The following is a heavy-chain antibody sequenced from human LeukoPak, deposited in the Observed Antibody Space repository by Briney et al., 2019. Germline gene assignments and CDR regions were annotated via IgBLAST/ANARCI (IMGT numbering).Heavy chain of an antibody. J-gene: IGHJ4*02. Sequence: PGGSLRLSCAASGFTFSSYAMNWVRQAPGKGLEWVSAISGSGDNTYYADSVKGRFTISRDNSKNTLYLQMNSLRAEDTALYYCAKDKMATTGIYWGQGTLVTVSS. V-gene: IGHV3-23*01. CDR3: AKDKMATTGIY. CDR2: ISGSGDNT. D-gene: IGHD5-24*01. CDR1: GFTFSSYA.